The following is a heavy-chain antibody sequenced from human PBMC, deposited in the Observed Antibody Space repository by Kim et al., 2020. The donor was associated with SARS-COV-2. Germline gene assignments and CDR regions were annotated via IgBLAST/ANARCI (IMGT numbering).Heavy chain of an antibody. CDR3: ARVRTKTIFGVVISTSLYYYMDV. J-gene: IGHJ6*03. Sequence: SETLSLTCAVYGGSFSGYYWSWIRQPPGKGLEWIGEINHSGSTNYNPSLKSRVTISVDTSKNQFSLKLSSVTAADTAVYYCARVRTKTIFGVVISTSLYYYMDVWGKGTTVTVSS. CDR2: INHSGST. V-gene: IGHV4-34*01. CDR1: GGSFSGYY. D-gene: IGHD3-3*01.